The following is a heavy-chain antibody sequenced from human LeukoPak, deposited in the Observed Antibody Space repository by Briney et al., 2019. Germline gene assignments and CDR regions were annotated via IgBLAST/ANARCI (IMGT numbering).Heavy chain of an antibody. V-gene: IGHV4-59*08. CDR1: GASISSYY. D-gene: IGHD3-10*01. CDR2: IYYSGIT. J-gene: IGHJ4*02. Sequence: SETLSLTCTVSGASISSYYWSWIRQPPGKGLEYIGYIYYSGITNYNPSLKSRVTMSLDTSKNQFSLTLTSVTAADTAVYYCARHIPGYGSGSYFFDYWGQGTLVTVSS. CDR3: ARHIPGYGSGSYFFDY.